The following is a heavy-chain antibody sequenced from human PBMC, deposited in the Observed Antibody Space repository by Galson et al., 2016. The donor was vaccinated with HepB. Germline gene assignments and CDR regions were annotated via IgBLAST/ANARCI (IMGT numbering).Heavy chain of an antibody. CDR2: ISYDGSKK. Sequence: SLRLSCAASEFAFSSFAMHWVRQAPGKGLEWVALISYDGSKKYYADSVKGRFTISRDNSKTALYLQMSGLRTEDTAVYYCAAWSGDTCDYWGQGTLVTVSS. J-gene: IGHJ4*02. CDR3: AAWSGDTCDY. CDR1: EFAFSSFA. D-gene: IGHD1-26*01. V-gene: IGHV3-30*04.